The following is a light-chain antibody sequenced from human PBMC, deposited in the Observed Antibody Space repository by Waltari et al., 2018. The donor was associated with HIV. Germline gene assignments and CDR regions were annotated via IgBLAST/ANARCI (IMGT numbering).Light chain of an antibody. CDR3: SSYAGARGGV. CDR1: SSDIGGYNL. CDR2: DVN. V-gene: IGLV2-23*02. J-gene: IGLJ2*01. Sequence: QSALTQPASVSESPGQSITLPRPGTSSDIGGYNLVSWYQQHPGKAPKLIIYDVNKPPSGVSNRFSGSKSGNTASLTISGLQAEDEADYYCSSYAGARGGVFGGGTKLTVL.